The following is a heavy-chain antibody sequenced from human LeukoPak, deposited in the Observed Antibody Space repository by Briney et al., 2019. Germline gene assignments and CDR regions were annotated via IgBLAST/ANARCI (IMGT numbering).Heavy chain of an antibody. CDR2: ISYDGSNK. D-gene: IGHD3-22*01. V-gene: IGHV3-30*04. CDR1: GFTFSSYA. CDR3: ASSYDSSGYYYVLDY. J-gene: IGHJ4*02. Sequence: GGSLRLSCAASGFTFSSYAMHWVRQAPGKGLEWVAVISYDGSNKYYADSVKGRFTISRVNSKNTLYLQMNSLRAEDTAVYYCASSYDSSGYYYVLDYWGQGTLVTVSS.